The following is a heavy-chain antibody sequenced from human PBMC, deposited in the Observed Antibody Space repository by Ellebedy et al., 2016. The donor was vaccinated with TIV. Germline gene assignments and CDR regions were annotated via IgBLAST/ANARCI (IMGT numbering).Heavy chain of an antibody. CDR3: ARDHCGGDCEGPYWFDP. CDR1: GFTFSSYG. D-gene: IGHD2-21*02. V-gene: IGHV3-33*01. CDR2: IWYDGSNK. Sequence: GESLKISCAASGFTFSSYGMHWVRQAPGKGLEWVAVIWYDGSNKYYADSVKGRFTISRDNAKNSLYLQMNSLRAEDTAVYYCARDHCGGDCEGPYWFDPWGQGTLVTVSS. J-gene: IGHJ5*02.